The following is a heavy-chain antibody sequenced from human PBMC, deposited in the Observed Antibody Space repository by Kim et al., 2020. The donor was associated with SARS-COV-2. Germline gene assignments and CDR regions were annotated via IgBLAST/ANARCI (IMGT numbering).Heavy chain of an antibody. Sequence: GGSLRLSXAASGFTFSSYAMSWVRQAPGKGLEWVSAISDNGGGTYYADSVKGRFTISRDNSKNTLYLHMNSLRAEDTAVYFCAKVTWDGLDDYWGQGTLVTVSS. CDR3: AKVTWDGLDDY. CDR1: GFTFSSYA. V-gene: IGHV3-23*01. D-gene: IGHD6-19*01. CDR2: ISDNGGGT. J-gene: IGHJ4*02.